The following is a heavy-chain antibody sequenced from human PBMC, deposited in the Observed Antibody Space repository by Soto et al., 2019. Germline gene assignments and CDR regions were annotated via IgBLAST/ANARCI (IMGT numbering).Heavy chain of an antibody. CDR1: GYSISSGYY. V-gene: IGHV4-38-2*01. J-gene: IGHJ4*02. Sequence: PSETLSLTCAVSGYSISSGYYWGWIRQPPGKGLEWIGSIYHSGSTYYNPSLKSRVTISVDTSKNQFSLKLSSVTAADTAVYYCARVGLAAAGGGFDYWGQGTLVTVSS. D-gene: IGHD6-13*01. CDR2: IYHSGST. CDR3: ARVGLAAAGGGFDY.